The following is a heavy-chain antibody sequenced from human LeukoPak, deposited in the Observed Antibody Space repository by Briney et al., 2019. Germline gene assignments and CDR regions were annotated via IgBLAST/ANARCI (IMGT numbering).Heavy chain of an antibody. D-gene: IGHD3-22*01. Sequence: PSETLSLTCTVSGGSISSYYWSWIRQPPGKGLEWIGYIYYSGSTNYNPSLKSRVTISVDTSKNQFSLKLSSVIAADTAVYYCARLPDYYDSSGYPPSYYFDYWGQGTLVTVSS. CDR3: ARLPDYYDSSGYPPSYYFDY. CDR1: GGSISSYY. CDR2: IYYSGST. J-gene: IGHJ4*02. V-gene: IGHV4-59*08.